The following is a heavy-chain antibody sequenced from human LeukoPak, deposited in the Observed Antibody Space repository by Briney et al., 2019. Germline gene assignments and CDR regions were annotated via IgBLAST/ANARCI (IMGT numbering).Heavy chain of an antibody. D-gene: IGHD6-13*01. CDR2: INSDGSST. Sequence: PGGSLRLSCAASGFTFSSYWMHWVRQAPGKGLVWVSRINSDGSSTSYADSVKGRFTISRDNAKNTLYLQMNSLRAEDTAVYYCARVRYSSSWMTIGYYYYGMDVWGQGTTVTVSS. CDR1: GFTFSSYW. V-gene: IGHV3-74*01. CDR3: ARVRYSSSWMTIGYYYYGMDV. J-gene: IGHJ6*02.